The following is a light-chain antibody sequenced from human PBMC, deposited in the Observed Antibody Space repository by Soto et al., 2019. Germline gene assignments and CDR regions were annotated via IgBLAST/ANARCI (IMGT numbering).Light chain of an antibody. CDR2: DVS. V-gene: IGLV2-14*01. Sequence: QSVLTQPASVSGSPGQSITISCTGTSSDVGGYNYVSWYQQHPGKAPKLMIYDVSNRPSGVSNRFSCSKSGNTASLTISGLQGEDEADYYCSSYTSSSTYVVFGGGTKVTVL. CDR1: SSDVGGYNY. CDR3: SSYTSSSTYVV. J-gene: IGLJ2*01.